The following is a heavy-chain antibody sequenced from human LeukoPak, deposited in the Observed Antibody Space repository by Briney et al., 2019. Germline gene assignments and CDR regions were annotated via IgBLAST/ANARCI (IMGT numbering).Heavy chain of an antibody. J-gene: IGHJ4*02. V-gene: IGHV3-30-3*01. CDR3: AREGSGLDY. CDR2: ISYDGSNK. Sequence: GGSLRLSCAASGFTFSIYAMSWVRQAPGKGLEWVTIISYDGSNKLYADSVKGRFTISRDNSKNTLYLQMNSLRVEDTAVYYCAREGSGLDYWGQGTLVTVSS. D-gene: IGHD6-19*01. CDR1: GFTFSIYA.